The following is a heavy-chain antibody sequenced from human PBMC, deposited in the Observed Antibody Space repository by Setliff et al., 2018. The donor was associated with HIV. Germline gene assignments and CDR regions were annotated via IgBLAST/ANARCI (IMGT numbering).Heavy chain of an antibody. V-gene: IGHV3-23*01. J-gene: IGHJ4*02. D-gene: IGHD3-10*01. CDR2: ITGSGDST. Sequence: GGSLRLSCAASGFTFSSYAMTWVRQAPGKGLEWVSSITGSGDSTYYANSVKGRFTISRDNAKSSLYLQMNSLRAEDAAVYYCAREVWSEDDNWGQGTLVTVSS. CDR1: GFTFSSYA. CDR3: AREVWSEDDN.